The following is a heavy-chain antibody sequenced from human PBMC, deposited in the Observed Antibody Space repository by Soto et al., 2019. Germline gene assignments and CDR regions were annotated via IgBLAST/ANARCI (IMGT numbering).Heavy chain of an antibody. Sequence: SETLSLTCAVYGGSFSGYYWSWIRQPPGKGLEWIGEINHSGSTNYNPSLKSRVTISVDTSKNQFSLKLSSVTAADTAVYYCARCLQLAAAAGPYYFDYWGQGTLVTVSS. J-gene: IGHJ4*02. CDR1: GGSFSGYY. CDR3: ARCLQLAAAAGPYYFDY. V-gene: IGHV4-34*01. D-gene: IGHD6-13*01. CDR2: INHSGST.